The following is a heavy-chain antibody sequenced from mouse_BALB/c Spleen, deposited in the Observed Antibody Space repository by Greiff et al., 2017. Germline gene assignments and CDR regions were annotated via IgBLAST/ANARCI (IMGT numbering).Heavy chain of an antibody. J-gene: IGHJ4*01. CDR1: GYTFTDYA. CDR3: ARSGYGSSYAMDY. CDR2: ISTYYGDA. V-gene: IGHV1S137*01. D-gene: IGHD1-1*01. Sequence: QVQLQQSGAELVRPGVSVKISCKGSGYTFTDYAMHWVKQSHAKSLEWIGVISTYYGDASYNQKFKGKATMTVDKSSSTAYMELARLTSEDSAIYYCARSGYGSSYAMDYWGQGTSVTVSS.